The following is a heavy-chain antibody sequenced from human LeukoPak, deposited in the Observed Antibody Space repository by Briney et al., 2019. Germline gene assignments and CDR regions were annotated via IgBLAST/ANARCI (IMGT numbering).Heavy chain of an antibody. CDR3: ASLLPRQGGDV. CDR1: GASFTGYY. V-gene: IGHV4-34*01. CDR2: INNSGGT. D-gene: IGHD2-15*01. Sequence: PPETLSLTCAVYGASFTGYYWSWFRQPPGKGLEWIGEINNSGGTNYNPSLKSLVTISLDTSHNPFSLKLSSLTAADTAVYYCASLLPRQGGDVWGQGTTVTVSS. J-gene: IGHJ6*02.